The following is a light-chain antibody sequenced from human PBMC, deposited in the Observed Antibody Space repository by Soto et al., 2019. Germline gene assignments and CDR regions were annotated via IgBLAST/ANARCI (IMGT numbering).Light chain of an antibody. J-gene: IGLJ3*02. CDR3: ATWDVSLSGWV. Sequence: QAVVTQAPSASGTPGQRVTISCSSGSSNMGSITVNWYQVLPGTAPKLLIYSNDQRPSGVPDRFSGSKSGTSASLAISGLQSEDEADYFCATWDVSLSGWVFGGGTKLTVL. V-gene: IGLV1-44*01. CDR1: SSNMGSIT. CDR2: SND.